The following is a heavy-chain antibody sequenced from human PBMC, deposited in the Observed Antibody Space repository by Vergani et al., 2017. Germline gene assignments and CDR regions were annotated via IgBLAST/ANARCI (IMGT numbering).Heavy chain of an antibody. V-gene: IGHV3-30*18. CDR3: AKTIFGVVTIPYFDY. D-gene: IGHD3-3*01. CDR2: ISYDGSNK. J-gene: IGHJ4*02. Sequence: QVQLVESGGGVVQPGRSLRLSCAASGFTFSSYGMHWVRQAPGKGLEWVAVISYDGSNKYYADSVKGRFTISRDNSKNTLYLQMNSLRAEDTAVYYCAKTIFGVVTIPYFDYWGQGTLVTVYS. CDR1: GFTFSSYG.